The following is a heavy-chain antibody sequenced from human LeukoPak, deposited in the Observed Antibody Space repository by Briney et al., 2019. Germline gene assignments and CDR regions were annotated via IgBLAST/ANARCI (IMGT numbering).Heavy chain of an antibody. CDR1: GGSISSYY. CDR2: IYYSGST. CDR3: ARMVVGTAMVFDY. Sequence: SETLSLTCTVSGGSISSYYWSWIRQPPGKGLEWIGYIYYSGSTNYNPSLKSRVTISVDPSKNQFSLKLSSVTAADTAVYYCARMVVGTAMVFDYWGQGTLVTVSS. J-gene: IGHJ4*02. D-gene: IGHD5-18*01. V-gene: IGHV4-59*01.